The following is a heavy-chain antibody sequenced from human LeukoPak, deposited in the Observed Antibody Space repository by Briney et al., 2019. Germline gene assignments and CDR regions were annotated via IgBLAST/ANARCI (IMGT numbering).Heavy chain of an antibody. J-gene: IGHJ3*02. CDR3: AELVSVYCGGDCSAFDI. CDR1: GFTFSSYG. D-gene: IGHD2-21*02. CDR2: ISYDGSNK. V-gene: IGHV3-30*18. Sequence: PGGSLRLSCAASGFTFSSYGMHWVRQAPGKGLEWVAVISYDGSNKYYADSVKGRFTISRDNSKNTLYLQMNSLRAEDTAVYYCAELVSVYCGGDCSAFDIWGQGTMVTVSS.